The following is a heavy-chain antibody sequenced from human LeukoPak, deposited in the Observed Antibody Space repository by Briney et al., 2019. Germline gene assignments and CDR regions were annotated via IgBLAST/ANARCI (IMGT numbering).Heavy chain of an antibody. V-gene: IGHV3-23*01. CDR3: AKDHGTAVAGFYY. J-gene: IGHJ4*02. CDR2: ITGTGGST. D-gene: IGHD6-19*01. Sequence: GASLRLSCAASGFSLSTYGVSWVRQPPGKGLEWVSGITGTGGSTYYADSVEGRFTVSRDTSKNTLYLQMNSLRAEDTAIYYCAKDHGTAVAGFYYWGQGTLVTVSS. CDR1: GFSLSTYG.